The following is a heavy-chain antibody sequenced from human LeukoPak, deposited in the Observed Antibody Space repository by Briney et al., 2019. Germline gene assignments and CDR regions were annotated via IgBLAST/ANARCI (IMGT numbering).Heavy chain of an antibody. D-gene: IGHD4-17*01. CDR1: GYTFTVYY. CDR2: INPNSGGT. J-gene: IGHJ4*02. Sequence: EASVKVSLTASGYTFTVYYMHWVRQAPGQGLEWMGWINPNSGGTNYGQKFQGWVTMTRDTSISTAYMELSRLRSDDTAVYYCARGGSTDSGDFDYWGQGTLVTVSS. V-gene: IGHV1-2*04. CDR3: ARGGSTDSGDFDY.